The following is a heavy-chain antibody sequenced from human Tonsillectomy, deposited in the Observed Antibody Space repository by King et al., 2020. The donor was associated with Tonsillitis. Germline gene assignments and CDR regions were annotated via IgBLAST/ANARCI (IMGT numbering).Heavy chain of an antibody. CDR1: GFTFSSYA. D-gene: IGHD3-22*01. CDR2: ISGSGGST. CDR3: AKDYYYDTLAYYYYYMAV. Sequence: QLVQSGGGLVQPGGSLRLSCAASGFTFSSYAMSWVRQAPGKGLERVSIISGSGGSTYYADSVKGRFTISRDNSKNTLYLQINSLRAEDTAVYYCAKDYYYDTLAYYYYYMAVWGKGTTVTVSS. J-gene: IGHJ6*03. V-gene: IGHV3-23*04.